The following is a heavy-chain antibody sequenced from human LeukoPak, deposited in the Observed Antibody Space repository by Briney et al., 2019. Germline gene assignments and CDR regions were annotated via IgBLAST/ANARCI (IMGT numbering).Heavy chain of an antibody. CDR3: ARDGSIVATMGNWFDP. J-gene: IGHJ5*02. CDR1: GFTFSSYS. D-gene: IGHD5-12*01. V-gene: IGHV3-21*01. CDR2: ISTSSSYI. Sequence: TGGSLRLSRAASGFTFSSYSMNWVRQAPGKGLEWVSSISTSSSYIYYADSVKGRFTISRDNSKNSLYLQMNSLRAEDTAVYYCARDGSIVATMGNWFDPWGQGTLVTVSS.